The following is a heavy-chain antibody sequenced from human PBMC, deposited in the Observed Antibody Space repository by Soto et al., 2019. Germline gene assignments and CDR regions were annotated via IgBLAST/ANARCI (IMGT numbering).Heavy chain of an antibody. D-gene: IGHD3-22*01. Sequence: QVKLVQSGTEVKQPGASMKVSCKASGYSFATSCISWVRQAPGQGLEWMGWISAYNGNTNYDQKLQDRVTMTTDTSTSTASLELRNLRSDDTAVYYCARAGQYYDSSGYANWGQGTLVTVSS. J-gene: IGHJ4*02. V-gene: IGHV1-18*01. CDR3: ARAGQYYDSSGYAN. CDR2: ISAYNGNT. CDR1: GYSFATSC.